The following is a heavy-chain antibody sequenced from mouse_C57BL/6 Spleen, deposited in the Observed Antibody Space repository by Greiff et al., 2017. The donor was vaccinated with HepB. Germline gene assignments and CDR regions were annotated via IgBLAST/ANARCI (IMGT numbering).Heavy chain of an antibody. D-gene: IGHD1-1*01. CDR3: ARDLGSSHYYYAMDY. CDR2: INYDGSST. Sequence: EVQLQESEGGLVQPGSSMKLSCTASGFTFSDYYMAWVRQVPEKGLEWVANINYDGSSTYYLDSLKSRFIISRDNAKNILYLQMSSLKSEDTATYYCARDLGSSHYYYAMDYWGQGTSVTVSS. V-gene: IGHV5-16*01. J-gene: IGHJ4*01. CDR1: GFTFSDYY.